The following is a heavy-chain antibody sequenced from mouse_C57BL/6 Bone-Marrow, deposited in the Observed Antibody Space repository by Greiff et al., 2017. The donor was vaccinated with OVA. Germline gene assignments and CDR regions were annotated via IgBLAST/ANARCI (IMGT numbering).Heavy chain of an antibody. CDR1: GYTFTSYW. Sequence: QVQLQQPGAELVKPGASVKLSCKASGYTFTSYWMHWVKQRPGQGLEWIGMIHPNSGSTNYNEKFKSKATLTVDKSASTAYMQLSSLTSEDSAVYYCARGGTTDLFDYWGQGTTLTVSS. CDR3: ARGGTTDLFDY. D-gene: IGHD1-1*01. V-gene: IGHV1-64*01. J-gene: IGHJ2*01. CDR2: IHPNSGST.